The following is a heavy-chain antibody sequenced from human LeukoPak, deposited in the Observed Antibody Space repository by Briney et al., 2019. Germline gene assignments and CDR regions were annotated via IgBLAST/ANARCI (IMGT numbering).Heavy chain of an antibody. V-gene: IGHV3-43*01. Sequence: PGGPLTLLCEPCGLNFDDYIMDGVRRGPGKGLEGVSRISWDGDSTYYADSVKGRFTISRDNSKNSLYLQMDSLRTGDTAFYFCAKERGGNSASFDYWGQGTLVTVSS. CDR1: GLNFDDYI. J-gene: IGHJ4*02. CDR2: ISWDGDST. D-gene: IGHD4-23*01. CDR3: AKERGGNSASFDY.